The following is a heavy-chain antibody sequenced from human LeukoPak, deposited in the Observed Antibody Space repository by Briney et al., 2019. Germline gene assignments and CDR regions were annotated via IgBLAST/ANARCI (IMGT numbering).Heavy chain of an antibody. CDR3: AKVPVNILAVAGPVRYYFDY. CDR2: IDSTGAYT. CDR1: GFIFSNYA. V-gene: IGHV3-23*01. D-gene: IGHD6-19*01. J-gene: IGHJ4*02. Sequence: PPGGSLRLSCAASGFIFSNYAMSWVRQAPGKGLEWVSAIDSTGAYTWYADSVKGRFTISKDSSKTILYLQMNSLRAEDAAVYYCAKVPVNILAVAGPVRYYFDYWGQGTLVTVSS.